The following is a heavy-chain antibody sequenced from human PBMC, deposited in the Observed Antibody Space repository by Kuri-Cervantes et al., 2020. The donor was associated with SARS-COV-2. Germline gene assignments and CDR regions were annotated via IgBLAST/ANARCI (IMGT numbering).Heavy chain of an antibody. CDR2: ISSSSSYI. CDR3: ARVRNDYYYYYYMDV. Sequence: GESLTISCAASGFTFSSYSMNWVRQAPGKGLEWVSSISSSSSYIYYADSVKGRFTISRDNAKSSLYLQMNSLRAEDTAVYYCARVRNDYYYYYYMDVWGKGTTVTVSS. J-gene: IGHJ6*03. V-gene: IGHV3-21*01. CDR1: GFTFSSYS.